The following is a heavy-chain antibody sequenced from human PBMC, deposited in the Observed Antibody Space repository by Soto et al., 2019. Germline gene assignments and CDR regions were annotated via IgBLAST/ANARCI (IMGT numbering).Heavy chain of an antibody. Sequence: EASVKVSCKASGGTFSSYTISWVRQAPGQGLEWMGRIIPILGIANYAQKFQGRVTITADKSTSTAYMELSSLRSEDTAVYYCAYAPFINVEDTAMVPIDYWGQGTLVTVSS. D-gene: IGHD5-18*01. V-gene: IGHV1-69*02. CDR2: IIPILGIA. CDR1: GGTFSSYT. J-gene: IGHJ4*02. CDR3: AYAPFINVEDTAMVPIDY.